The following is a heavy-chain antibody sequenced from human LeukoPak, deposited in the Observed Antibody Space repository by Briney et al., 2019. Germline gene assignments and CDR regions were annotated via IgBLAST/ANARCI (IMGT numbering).Heavy chain of an antibody. J-gene: IGHJ4*02. CDR1: GFTFNTYA. V-gene: IGHV3-23*01. CDR2: ISAGGDIT. Sequence: PGGSLRLSCAASGFTFNTYAMSWVRQAPGKGLEWVSGISAGGDITYYSDSVKGRFAISRDISKSTLYLQLSSLRAEDTAIYYCAKGNILTGYNDPYYFDYWGQRTLVTVSS. D-gene: IGHD3-9*01. CDR3: AKGNILTGYNDPYYFDY.